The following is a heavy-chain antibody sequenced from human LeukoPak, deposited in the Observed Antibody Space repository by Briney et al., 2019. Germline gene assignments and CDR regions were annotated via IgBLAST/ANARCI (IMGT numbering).Heavy chain of an antibody. Sequence: PGGSLRLSCAASGFTFSSYNMNWVRQAPGKGLEWVSSITSGSSYIYYADSVKGRFTISRDNAKNSLYLQMNSLRAEDTAVYYCARDPYSGSYGNYYYYFMDVWGEGTTVTISS. J-gene: IGHJ6*03. CDR1: GFTFSSYN. CDR3: ARDPYSGSYGNYYYYFMDV. V-gene: IGHV3-21*01. CDR2: ITSGSSYI. D-gene: IGHD1-26*01.